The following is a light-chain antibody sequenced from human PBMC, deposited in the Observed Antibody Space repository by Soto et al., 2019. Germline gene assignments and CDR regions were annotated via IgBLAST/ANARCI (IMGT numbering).Light chain of an antibody. CDR2: NVN. CDR1: SSDVGGYDH. Sequence: QSVLTQARSVSGSPGQSVTISCTGTSSDVGGYDHVSWYQQYPDRAPKLLIYNVNNRPSGVPDRFSGSKSGNTASLAISGLQIDDEADYYCCSYAGASGYVFGIGTKVTVL. J-gene: IGLJ1*01. CDR3: CSYAGASGYV. V-gene: IGLV2-11*01.